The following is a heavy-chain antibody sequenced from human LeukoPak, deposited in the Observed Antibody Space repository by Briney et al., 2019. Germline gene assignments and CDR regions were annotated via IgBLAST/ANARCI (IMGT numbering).Heavy chain of an antibody. J-gene: IGHJ4*02. CDR1: GFTFSSYV. V-gene: IGHV3-30*04. CDR2: ISYDGSNE. CDR3: AKRGAVLDDFEY. Sequence: GGSLRLSCAASGFTFSSYVMHWVRQAPGKGLEWVAIISYDGSNEYYADSVKGRFTISRDNSKNTLYLQMNSLRAEDTAVYYCAKRGAVLDDFEYWGQGTLVTVSS. D-gene: IGHD2/OR15-2a*01.